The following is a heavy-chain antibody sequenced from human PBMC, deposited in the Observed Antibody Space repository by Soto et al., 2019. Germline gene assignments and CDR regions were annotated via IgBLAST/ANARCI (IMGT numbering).Heavy chain of an antibody. J-gene: IGHJ6*02. CDR1: GGSVSSCSYY. D-gene: IGHD5-18*01. Sequence: SETLSLTCTVSGGSVSSCSYYWSWIRQPRWKGLEWIGYIYYSGSTNYNPSLKSRVTISVDTSKNQFSLKLSSVTAADTAVYYCARLPIQLWLPYYYYGMDVWGQGTTVTVSS. CDR2: IYYSGST. CDR3: ARLPIQLWLPYYYYGMDV. V-gene: IGHV4-61*01.